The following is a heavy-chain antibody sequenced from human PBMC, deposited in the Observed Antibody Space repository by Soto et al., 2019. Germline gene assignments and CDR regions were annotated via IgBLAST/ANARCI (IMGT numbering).Heavy chain of an antibody. CDR2: INSKTDGGRT. V-gene: IGHV3-15*07. Sequence: EVQLVESGGGLVKPGGSLRLSCATSGFTFNNAWMNWVRQAPGKGLEWVGRINSKTDGGRTDYAAPVKGRFTISRDDAENTVYLQMNSQKTEDTAVYYCSTHFSWILSSWGQGTLVTVS. J-gene: IGHJ5*02. CDR1: GFTFNNAW. D-gene: IGHD5-12*01. CDR3: STHFSWILSS.